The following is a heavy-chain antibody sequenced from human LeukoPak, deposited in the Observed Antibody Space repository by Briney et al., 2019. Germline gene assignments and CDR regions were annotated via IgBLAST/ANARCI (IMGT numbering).Heavy chain of an antibody. CDR1: GYSFTDYW. J-gene: IGHJ6*02. Sequence: GESLKISCKVSGYSFTDYWIGWVRQMPGKGLEWMGIMHPGDSNTRYSPSFQGQVTISVDKSISTAYLQWSSLKASDTAMYYCVRQEGSASWGYYGVDVWGQGTTVTVSS. D-gene: IGHD2-2*01. V-gene: IGHV5-51*01. CDR3: VRQEGSASWGYYGVDV. CDR2: MHPGDSNT.